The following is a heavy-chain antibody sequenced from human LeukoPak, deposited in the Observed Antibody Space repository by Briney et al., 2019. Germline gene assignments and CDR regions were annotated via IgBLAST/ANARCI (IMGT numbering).Heavy chain of an antibody. CDR3: ARTKVRLKLKRCCSGGSCPGWFDP. D-gene: IGHD2-15*01. V-gene: IGHV4-39*07. CDR1: GGSISSSGY. Sequence: SETLSLTCTVSGGSISSSGYWGWIRQPPGKGLEWIGEINHSGSTNYNPSLKSRVTISVDTSKNQFSLKLSSVTAADTAVYYCARTKVRLKLKRCCSGGSCPGWFDPWGQGTLVTVSS. J-gene: IGHJ5*02. CDR2: INHSGST.